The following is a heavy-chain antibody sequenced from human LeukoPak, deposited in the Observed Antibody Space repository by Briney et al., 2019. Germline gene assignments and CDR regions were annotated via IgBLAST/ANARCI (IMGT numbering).Heavy chain of an antibody. Sequence: GGSLRLSCAASGFTVSSNFMTWVRQAPGKGLEWVSVIYSGGSTYYADSVKDRFTISRDNFKNMLYLQMNSLRAEDTAVYYCARGGDSLHYWGQGTLVTVSS. J-gene: IGHJ4*02. V-gene: IGHV3-66*01. CDR1: GFTVSSNF. CDR3: ARGGDSLHY. CDR2: IYSGGST. D-gene: IGHD3-10*01.